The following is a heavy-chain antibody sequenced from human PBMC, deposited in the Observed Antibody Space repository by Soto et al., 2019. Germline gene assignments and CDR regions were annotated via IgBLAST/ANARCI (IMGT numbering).Heavy chain of an antibody. CDR1: GYTFTSYG. D-gene: IGHD5-12*01. CDR3: ARDAPIITQYSGYDYYYFDY. Sequence: ASGKVSCKASGYTFTSYGISWVRQAPGQGLEWMGWISAYNGNTNYAQKLQGRVTMTTDTSTSTAYMELRSLRSDDTAVYYCARDAPIITQYSGYDYYYFDYWGQGTLVTVSS. J-gene: IGHJ4*02. V-gene: IGHV1-18*01. CDR2: ISAYNGNT.